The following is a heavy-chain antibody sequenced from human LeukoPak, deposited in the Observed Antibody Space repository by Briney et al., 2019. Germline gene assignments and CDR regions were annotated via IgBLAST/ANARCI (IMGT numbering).Heavy chain of an antibody. J-gene: IGHJ4*02. CDR1: GYTFTSYY. V-gene: IGHV1-24*01. Sequence: ASVKVSCKASGYTFTSYYMHWVRQAPGKGLEWMGGFDPEDGETIYAQKFQGRVTMTEDTSTDTAYMELSSLRSEDTAVYYCATELGYCSSTSCPDYWGQGTLVTVSS. D-gene: IGHD2-2*01. CDR3: ATELGYCSSTSCPDY. CDR2: FDPEDGET.